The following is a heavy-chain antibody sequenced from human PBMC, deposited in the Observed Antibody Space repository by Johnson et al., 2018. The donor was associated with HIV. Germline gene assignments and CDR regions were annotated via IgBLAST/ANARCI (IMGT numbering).Heavy chain of an antibody. Sequence: VQLVESGGGVVQPGRSLRLSCAASGFTFSSYDMHWVRQAPGKGLEWVAVISYDGSNKYYADSVKGRFTISRDNSKTTLYLQMNSLRAGDTAVYFCARGKDMAGTGAFDIWGQGTMVTVSS. V-gene: IGHV3-30*03. CDR1: GFTFSSYD. CDR2: ISYDGSNK. D-gene: IGHD6-19*01. CDR3: ARGKDMAGTGAFDI. J-gene: IGHJ3*02.